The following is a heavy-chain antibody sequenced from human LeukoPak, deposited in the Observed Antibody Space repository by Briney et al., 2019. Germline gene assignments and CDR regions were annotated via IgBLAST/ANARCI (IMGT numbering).Heavy chain of an antibody. V-gene: IGHV3-23*01. CDR2: ISGSGGST. CDR3: ARSIAVAGTSRYYYGMDV. D-gene: IGHD6-19*01. Sequence: PGGSLRLSCAASGFTFSSYAMSWVRQAPGKGLEWVSAISGSGGSTYYADSVKGRFTISRDNSKNTLYLQMNSLRAEDTAVYYCARSIAVAGTSRYYYGMDVWGQGTTVTVSS. J-gene: IGHJ6*02. CDR1: GFTFSSYA.